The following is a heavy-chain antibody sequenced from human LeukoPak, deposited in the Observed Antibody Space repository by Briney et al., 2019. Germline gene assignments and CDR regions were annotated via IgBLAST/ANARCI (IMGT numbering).Heavy chain of an antibody. D-gene: IGHD2-2*01. V-gene: IGHV3-73*01. CDR1: GFTFSGSA. J-gene: IGHJ6*02. CDR2: IRSKANSYAT. CDR3: TRGGYCSSTSCYYYYYYGMDV. Sequence: GGSLRLSGAASGFTFSGSAMHWVRQASGKGLEWVGRIRSKANSYATAYAASVKGRFTISRDDSKNTAYLQMNSLKTEDTAVYYCTRGGYCSSTSCYYYYYYGMDVWGQGTTVTVSS.